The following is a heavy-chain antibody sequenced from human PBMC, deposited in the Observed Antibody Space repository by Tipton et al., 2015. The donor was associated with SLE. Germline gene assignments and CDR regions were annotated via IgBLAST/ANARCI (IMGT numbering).Heavy chain of an antibody. V-gene: IGHV1-69*05. CDR2: IIPIFGTA. Sequence: QSGPEVKKPGSSVKVSCKASGGTFSSYAISWVRQAPGQGLEWMGGIIPIFGTANYAQKFQGRVTITTDESTSTAYMELSSLRSEDTAVYYCARGGGAPGYYYYYMDVWGKGTTVTVSS. J-gene: IGHJ6*03. D-gene: IGHD2-21*01. CDR1: GGTFSSYA. CDR3: ARGGGAPGYYYYYMDV.